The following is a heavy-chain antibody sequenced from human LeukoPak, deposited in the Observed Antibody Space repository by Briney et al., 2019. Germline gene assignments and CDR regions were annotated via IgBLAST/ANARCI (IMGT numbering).Heavy chain of an antibody. V-gene: IGHV3-48*01. D-gene: IGHD1-26*01. CDR3: ARVKYEWELQDY. J-gene: IGHJ4*02. CDR1: GFTFSSYS. CDR2: ISSSSSTI. Sequence: GGSLRLTCAASGFTFSSYSMNWVCQAPGKGLEWVAYISSSSSTIYYADSVKGRFTISRDNAKNSLYLQMNSLRAEDTAVYYCARVKYEWELQDYWGQGTLVTVSS.